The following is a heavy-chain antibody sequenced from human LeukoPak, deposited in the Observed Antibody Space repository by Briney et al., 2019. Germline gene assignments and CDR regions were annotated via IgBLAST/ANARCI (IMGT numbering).Heavy chain of an antibody. CDR1: GFTFSSYA. CDR3: AKDEAWLGYYDSSGYYSGSAFDI. Sequence: PGGSLRLSCAASGFTFSSYAMSWVRQAPGKGLEWVSAISGSGGSTYYADSVKGRFTISRDNSKNTLYLQMNSLRAEDTAVYYCAKDEAWLGYYDSSGYYSGSAFDIWGQGTMVTVSS. V-gene: IGHV3-23*01. D-gene: IGHD3-22*01. J-gene: IGHJ3*02. CDR2: ISGSGGST.